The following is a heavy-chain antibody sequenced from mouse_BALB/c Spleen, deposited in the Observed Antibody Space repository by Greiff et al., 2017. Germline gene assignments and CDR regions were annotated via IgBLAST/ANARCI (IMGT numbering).Heavy chain of an antibody. D-gene: IGHD2-4*01. Sequence: QVQLQQPGAELVKPGASVKMSCKASGYTFTSYWMHWVKQRPGQGLEWIGVIDPSDSYTSYNQKFKGKATLTVDTSSSTAYIQLSSLTSEDSAVYYCTRWEYDYDVDCWGQGTTLTVSS. V-gene: IGHV1S127*01. CDR2: IDPSDSYT. J-gene: IGHJ2*01. CDR1: GYTFTSYW. CDR3: TRWEYDYDVDC.